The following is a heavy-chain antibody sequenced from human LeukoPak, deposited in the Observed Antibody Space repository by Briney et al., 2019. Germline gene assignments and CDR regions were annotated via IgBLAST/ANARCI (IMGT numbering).Heavy chain of an antibody. D-gene: IGHD6-19*01. CDR1: GFTFRTYW. CDR2: IKQDGTEK. V-gene: IGHV3-7*01. CDR3: TRDLQGYFSGWNRGDY. J-gene: IGHJ4*02. Sequence: GGSLRLSCVASGFTFRTYWMSWVRQAPGKGLEWVGIIKQDGTEKYYVDSVKGRFPISRDNAKNSLYLHMNSLRAEDTAVYYCTRDLQGYFSGWNRGDYWGQGTLVAVSS.